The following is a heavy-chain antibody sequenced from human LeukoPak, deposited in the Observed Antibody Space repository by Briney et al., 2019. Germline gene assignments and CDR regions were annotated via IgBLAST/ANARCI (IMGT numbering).Heavy chain of an antibody. CDR1: GYTFTSYG. CDR3: ARDLYYGSGSYLNYYYYMDV. D-gene: IGHD3-10*01. J-gene: IGHJ6*03. CDR2: ISAYNGNT. V-gene: IGHV1-18*01. Sequence: ASVKVSCKASGYTFTSYGISWVRQAPGQGLEWMGWISAYNGNTNYAQKLQGRVTMTTDTSTSTAYMELRSLRSDDTAVYYCARDLYYGSGSYLNYYYYMDVWGKGTTVTVSS.